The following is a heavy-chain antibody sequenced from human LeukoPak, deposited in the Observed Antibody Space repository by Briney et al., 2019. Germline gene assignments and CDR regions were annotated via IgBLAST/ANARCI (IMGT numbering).Heavy chain of an antibody. CDR1: GFTFDDYA. CDR2: ISWNTQTI. V-gene: IGHV3-9*01. Sequence: GGSLRLSCAASGFTFDDYAMHWVRQAPGKGLEWVSGISWNTQTIDYADSVKGRYTISRDNAKNPLYPQMNSLRAEDTALYFCAKDIRPQAYYLDHWGQGTLVTVSS. J-gene: IGHJ4*02. CDR3: AKDIRPQAYYLDH.